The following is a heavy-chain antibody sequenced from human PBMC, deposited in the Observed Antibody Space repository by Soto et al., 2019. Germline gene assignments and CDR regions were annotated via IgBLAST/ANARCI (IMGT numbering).Heavy chain of an antibody. J-gene: IGHJ6*03. CDR1: GYTFTSYG. CDR2: ISAYNGNT. CDR3: ARDGNWNYVYYYYYMAV. D-gene: IGHD1-7*01. Sequence: GASVKVSCKASGYTFTSYGISWVRQAPGQGLEWMGWISAYNGNTNYAQKLQGRVTMTTDTSTSTAYMELRSLRSDDTAVYYCARDGNWNYVYYYYYMAVWGKGTTVTVSS. V-gene: IGHV1-18*01.